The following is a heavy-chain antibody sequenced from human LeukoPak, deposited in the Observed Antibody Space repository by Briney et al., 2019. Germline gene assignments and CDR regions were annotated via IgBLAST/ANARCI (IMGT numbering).Heavy chain of an antibody. V-gene: IGHV3-21*01. Sequence: GRSLRLSCAASGFTFSTYGINWVRQAPGKGLEWVSSISSGSSYIYYADSVKGRFTISRDNAKNSLYLQMNSLRAEDTAVYYCAREGRGISNYMDVWGKGTTVTTSS. J-gene: IGHJ6*03. CDR1: GFTFSTYG. D-gene: IGHD3-10*01. CDR2: ISSGSSYI. CDR3: AREGRGISNYMDV.